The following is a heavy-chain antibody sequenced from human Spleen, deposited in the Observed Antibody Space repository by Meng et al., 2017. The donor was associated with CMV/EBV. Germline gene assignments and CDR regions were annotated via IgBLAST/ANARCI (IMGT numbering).Heavy chain of an antibody. Sequence: QVQLQQWGSGLLKPSETLSLTCAGYDESFSDFYWSWVRQAPGKWLEWIGEINHIGTTNYNPSLQSRVAMSIDKSKNHFSLKLSSVTAADMAVYYCARGRDSYFDYWGQGALVTVSS. V-gene: IGHV4-34*01. CDR2: INHIGTT. D-gene: IGHD2-21*02. CDR1: DESFSDFY. CDR3: ARGRDSYFDY. J-gene: IGHJ4*02.